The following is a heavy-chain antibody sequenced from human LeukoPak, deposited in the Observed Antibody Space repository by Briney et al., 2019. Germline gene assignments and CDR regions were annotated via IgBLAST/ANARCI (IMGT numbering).Heavy chain of an antibody. D-gene: IGHD3-3*01. J-gene: IGHJ2*01. V-gene: IGHV1-2*02. CDR3: ARAPYDFWSGYYRAGYFDL. CDR1: GYTFTGYY. Sequence: ASVKVSCKASGYTFTGYYMHWVRKAPGQGLEWMGWINPNSGGTNYAQKFQGRVTMTRDTSISTAYMELSRLTSDDTAVYYCARAPYDFWSGYYRAGYFDLWGRGTLVTVSS. CDR2: INPNSGGT.